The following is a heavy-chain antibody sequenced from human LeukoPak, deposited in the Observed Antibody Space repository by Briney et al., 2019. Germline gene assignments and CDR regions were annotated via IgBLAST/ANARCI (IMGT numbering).Heavy chain of an antibody. J-gene: IGHJ3*02. CDR2: ISSSSSTI. D-gene: IGHD6-19*01. Sequence: GGSLRLSCAASGFTFSSYSMNWVRQAPGKGLEWVSYISSSSSTIYYADSVKGRFTISRDNAKNSLYLQMNSLRAEDMALYYCAKASSRSFSSGYYGNAFDIWGQGTMVTVSS. V-gene: IGHV3-48*01. CDR3: AKASSRSFSSGYYGNAFDI. CDR1: GFTFSSYS.